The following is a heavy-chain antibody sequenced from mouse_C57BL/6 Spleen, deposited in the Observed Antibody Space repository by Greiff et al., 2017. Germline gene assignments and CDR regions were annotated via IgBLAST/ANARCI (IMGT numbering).Heavy chain of an antibody. J-gene: IGHJ2*01. CDR2: ISSGSSTV. V-gene: IGHV5-17*01. D-gene: IGHD2-5*01. CDR1: GFTFSDYG. Sequence: EVQLVESGGGLVKPGGSLKLSCAASGFTFSDYGMHWVRQAPEKGLEWVAYISSGSSTVYYADTVKGRFTISRDNAKNTLFLQMTSLRSEDTAMYYCASAYYSNYFDYWGQGTTRTVSS. CDR3: ASAYYSNYFDY.